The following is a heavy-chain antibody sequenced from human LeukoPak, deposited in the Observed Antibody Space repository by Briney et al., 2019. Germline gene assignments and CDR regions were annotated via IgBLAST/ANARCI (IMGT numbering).Heavy chain of an antibody. J-gene: IGHJ4*02. CDR3: AKDPALRVAVVVVAAKREGY. Sequence: PWGSLRLSCAASGFTFSSYAMSWVRQAPGKGLEWVSAISGSGGSTYYADSVKGRFTISRDNSKNTLYLQMNSLRAEDTAVYYCAKDPALRVAVVVVAAKREGYWGQGTLVTVSS. V-gene: IGHV3-23*01. D-gene: IGHD2-15*01. CDR1: GFTFSSYA. CDR2: ISGSGGST.